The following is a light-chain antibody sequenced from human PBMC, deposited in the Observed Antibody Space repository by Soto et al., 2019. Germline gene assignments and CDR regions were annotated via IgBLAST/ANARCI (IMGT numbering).Light chain of an antibody. CDR3: AACDDSLNGVV. Sequence: QSVLTQPPSASGTPGQRVTNSCSGSSSNIGSNTVNWYQQLPGTAPKLLIYSNNQRPSGVPDRFSGSKSGTSASLAISGLQSEDEAAYYCAACDDSLNGVVFGGGTKLTVL. CDR1: SSNIGSNT. V-gene: IGLV1-44*01. J-gene: IGLJ2*01. CDR2: SNN.